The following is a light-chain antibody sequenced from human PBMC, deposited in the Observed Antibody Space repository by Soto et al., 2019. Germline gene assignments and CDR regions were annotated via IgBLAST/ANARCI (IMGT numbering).Light chain of an antibody. Sequence: DIQMTQFPSSLSASIGDRVTISCRASQSLYNYLNWYQQQPGKAPRLLIYEASSLQSDVPSRFSGSGSGTDFTLTISSLQAEDFATYLCQESYSSPAVSFGGGTKVDIK. J-gene: IGKJ4*01. CDR1: QSLYNY. CDR2: EAS. V-gene: IGKV1-39*01. CDR3: QESYSSPAVS.